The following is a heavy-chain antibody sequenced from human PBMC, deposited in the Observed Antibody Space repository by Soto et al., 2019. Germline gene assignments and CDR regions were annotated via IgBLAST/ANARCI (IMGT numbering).Heavy chain of an antibody. Sequence: GGSLRLSCAASGFTFSSYSMNWVRQAPGKGLEWVSYISSSSTIYYADSVKGRFTISRDNAKNSLYLQMNSLRDEDTAVYYCARGGIYDYNYGMDVWGQGTTVTVSS. CDR1: GFTFSSYS. CDR2: ISSSSTI. CDR3: ARGGIYDYNYGMDV. V-gene: IGHV3-48*02. J-gene: IGHJ6*02. D-gene: IGHD3-16*01.